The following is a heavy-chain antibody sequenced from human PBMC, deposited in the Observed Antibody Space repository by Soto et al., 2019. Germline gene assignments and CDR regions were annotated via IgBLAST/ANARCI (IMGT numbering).Heavy chain of an antibody. CDR2: IIPIFGTA. J-gene: IGHJ6*02. Sequence: SVKVSCKASGGTFSSYAISWVRQAPGQGLEWIGRIIPIFGTANYAQKFQGRVTITADESTSTAYMELSSLRSEDTAVYYCARSKWLYYYGSGSLPNSYGMDVWGQGTTVTVSS. V-gene: IGHV1-69*13. D-gene: IGHD3-10*01. CDR3: ARSKWLYYYGSGSLPNSYGMDV. CDR1: GGTFSSYA.